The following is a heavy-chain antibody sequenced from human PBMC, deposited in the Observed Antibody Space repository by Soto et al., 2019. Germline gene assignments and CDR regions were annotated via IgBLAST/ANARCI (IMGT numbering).Heavy chain of an antibody. J-gene: IGHJ6*02. CDR3: ARGRNPMVRGVISVYYGMDV. V-gene: IGHV1-69*01. CDR1: GGGLSGYA. CDR2: IIPIFGTA. Sequence: SLVKVACKAVGGGLSGYAVSWGLQAPGQGLEWMGGIIPIFGTANYAQKFQGRVTITADESTSTAYMELSSLRSEDTAVYYCARGRNPMVRGVISVYYGMDVWGQGTTVTVSS. D-gene: IGHD3-10*01.